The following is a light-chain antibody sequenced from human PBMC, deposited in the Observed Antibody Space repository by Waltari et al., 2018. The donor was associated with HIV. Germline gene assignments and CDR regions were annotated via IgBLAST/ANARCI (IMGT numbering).Light chain of an antibody. J-gene: IGKJ1*01. CDR2: DAF. CDR3: LQHYSYPWT. CDR1: QGIRSY. Sequence: IQLTQSPATLSASLGERVTITCRASQGIRSYLAWYQQKPGQAPRLLIYDAFNWATGVPSRFSGSGYGTHFTLTISSLEPEDFADYYCLQHYSYPWTFGQGTKVEIK. V-gene: IGKV1-13*02.